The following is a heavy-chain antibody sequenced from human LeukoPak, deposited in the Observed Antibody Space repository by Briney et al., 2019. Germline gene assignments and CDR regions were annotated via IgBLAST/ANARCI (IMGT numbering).Heavy chain of an antibody. D-gene: IGHD3-9*01. Sequence: GGSLRLSCAASGFTFSSYSMNWVREAPGKGLEWVSSISTSSSYIYYTDSVKGRFTICRDNAKNSLYLQMNSLRAEDTAVYYCARDSDIVTGSKSHFDYWGQGTLLTVSS. CDR2: ISTSSSYI. J-gene: IGHJ4*02. CDR1: GFTFSSYS. V-gene: IGHV3-21*01. CDR3: ARDSDIVTGSKSHFDY.